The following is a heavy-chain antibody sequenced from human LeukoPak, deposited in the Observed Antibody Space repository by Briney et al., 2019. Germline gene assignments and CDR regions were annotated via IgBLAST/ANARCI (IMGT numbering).Heavy chain of an antibody. Sequence: SETLSLTCAVYGGSFSSYFWSWMRQPPGKGLEWIGEIHHSGSTNYNPSLKSRVSISVDTSRNQFSLKVNSVTAADTAVYYCARVGPAQCSGSSCYRDVRMDVWGQGTTVTVYS. CDR3: ARVGPAQCSGSSCYRDVRMDV. D-gene: IGHD2-2*02. CDR2: IHHSGST. V-gene: IGHV4-34*01. J-gene: IGHJ6*02. CDR1: GGSFSSYF.